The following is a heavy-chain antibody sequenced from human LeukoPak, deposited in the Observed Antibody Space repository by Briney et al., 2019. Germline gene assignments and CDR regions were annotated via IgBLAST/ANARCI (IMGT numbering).Heavy chain of an antibody. CDR2: IVVGSGHT. J-gene: IGHJ6*02. V-gene: IGHV1-58*01. CDR3: AATSTYGVLTKNYYAMDV. D-gene: IGHD4-17*01. Sequence: SVKVSCKASGFTFTNSAVQWVRQARGQRLEWMGWIVVGSGHTNYAQKFQERVTITRDMSPRTAYMELRSLRSEDTAVYYCAATSTYGVLTKNYYAMDVWGQGTTVTVSS. CDR1: GFTFTNSA.